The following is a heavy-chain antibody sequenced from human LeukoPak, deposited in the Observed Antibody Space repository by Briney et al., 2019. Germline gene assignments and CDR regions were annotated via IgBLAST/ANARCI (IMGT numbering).Heavy chain of an antibody. V-gene: IGHV3-48*01. D-gene: IGHD3-22*01. J-gene: IGHJ6*03. Sequence: GGSLRLSCAASGFTFTNYNMNWVRQAPGKGLEWVSYITGSSSTIYYADSVKGRFTISRDNAKNSLYLQMNSLRAEDTAVYYCARGISYSSGYYYYYYMDVWGKGTTVTVSS. CDR1: GFTFTNYN. CDR2: ITGSSSTI. CDR3: ARGISYSSGYYYYYYMDV.